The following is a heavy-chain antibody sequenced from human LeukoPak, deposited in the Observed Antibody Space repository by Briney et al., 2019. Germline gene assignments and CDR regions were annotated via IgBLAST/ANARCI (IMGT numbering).Heavy chain of an antibody. V-gene: IGHV4-4*02. Sequence: PSGTLSLTCAVSGRSISSTNWWSWVRQPPGKGLEWIGEIYHSGSTNYNPSLRSRVTISVDKSKNQFSLKLSPVTAADTAIYYCARGQDTAMALYYFDYWGQGTLVTVSS. CDR2: IYHSGST. D-gene: IGHD5-18*01. CDR1: GRSISSTNW. CDR3: ARGQDTAMALYYFDY. J-gene: IGHJ4*02.